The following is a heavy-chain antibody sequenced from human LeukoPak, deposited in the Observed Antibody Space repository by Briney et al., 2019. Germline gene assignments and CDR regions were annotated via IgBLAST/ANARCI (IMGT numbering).Heavy chain of an antibody. D-gene: IGHD6-13*01. CDR2: TSSSSSYI. Sequence: NPGGSLRLSCAASGFTFSSYSMNWVRQAPGKGLEWVSSTSSSSSYIYYADSVKGRFTISRDNAKNSLYLQMNSLRAEDTAVYYCARDLRDSSSWYWYYYYMDVRGKGTTVTVSS. CDR3: ARDLRDSSSWYWYYYYMDV. V-gene: IGHV3-21*01. CDR1: GFTFSSYS. J-gene: IGHJ6*03.